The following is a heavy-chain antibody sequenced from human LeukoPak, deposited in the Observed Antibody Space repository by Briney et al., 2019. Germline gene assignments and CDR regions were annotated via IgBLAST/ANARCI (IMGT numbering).Heavy chain of an antibody. Sequence: PGGSLRLSCAASGFTFSRYGMHWVRQAPGKGLEWVAVISYDGSNKYYADSVKGRFTISRDNSKNTLYLQMNSLRAEDTAVYYCAKSGGGCSSGWFYWGQGTLVTVSS. CDR2: ISYDGSNK. J-gene: IGHJ4*02. D-gene: IGHD6-19*01. V-gene: IGHV3-30*18. CDR3: AKSGGGCSSGWFY. CDR1: GFTFSRYG.